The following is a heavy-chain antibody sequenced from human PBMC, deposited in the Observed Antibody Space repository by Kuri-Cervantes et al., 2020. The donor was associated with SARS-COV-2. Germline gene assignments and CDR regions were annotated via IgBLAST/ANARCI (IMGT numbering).Heavy chain of an antibody. D-gene: IGHD4-17*01. CDR2: IPFDGSNN. V-gene: IGHV3-30*02. J-gene: IGHJ4*02. Sequence: GESLKISCAASTFTFSTYGLHWVRQAPGKGLEWVAFIPFDGSNNYYAHSVKGRFTISRDSSKSTLYLQMNSLRAEDTAVYYCARAGYGDRNLGDYWGQGTLVTVSS. CDR3: ARAGYGDRNLGDY. CDR1: TFTFSTYG.